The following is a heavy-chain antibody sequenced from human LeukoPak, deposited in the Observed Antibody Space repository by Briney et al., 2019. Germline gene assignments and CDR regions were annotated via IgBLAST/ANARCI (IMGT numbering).Heavy chain of an antibody. CDR3: ARFSSIAAAFDY. CDR2: IYTSGST. V-gene: IGHV4-4*07. Sequence: SETLSLTCTVSGGSISIYYWSWIRQPAGKGLEWIGRIYTSGSTNYDPSLKSRVTMSVDTSKNQFSLKLSSVTAADTAVYYCARFSSIAAAFDYWGQGTLVTVSS. CDR1: GGSISIYY. D-gene: IGHD6-13*01. J-gene: IGHJ4*02.